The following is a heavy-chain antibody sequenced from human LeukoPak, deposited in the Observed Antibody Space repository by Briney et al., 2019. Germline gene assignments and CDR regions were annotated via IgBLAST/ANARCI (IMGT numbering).Heavy chain of an antibody. CDR2: TYYRSKWYN. CDR3: ARDQQQWLEEDYYYYGMDV. Sequence: SQTLSLTCAISGDSVSSNSAAWNWIRQSPSRGLEWLGRTYYRSKWYNDYAVSVKSRITINPDTSKNQFSLQLNSVTPEDTAVYYRARDQQQWLEEDYYYYGMDVWGQGATVTVSS. J-gene: IGHJ6*02. V-gene: IGHV6-1*01. D-gene: IGHD6-19*01. CDR1: GDSVSSNSAA.